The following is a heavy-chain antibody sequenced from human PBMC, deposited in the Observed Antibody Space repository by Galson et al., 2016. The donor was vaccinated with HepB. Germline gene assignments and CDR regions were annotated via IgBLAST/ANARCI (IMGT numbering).Heavy chain of an antibody. CDR2: ISWDSTNT. CDR1: GFIFDDFA. CDR3: AKHKGQQQLVREGHLDN. J-gene: IGHJ4*02. D-gene: IGHD1-1*01. V-gene: IGHV3-9*01. Sequence: SLRLSCAASGFIFDDFALHWVRQRPGQGLEWVSGISWDSTNTHYADSVRGRFTISRDNAKKSLSFEMNNLRPEDTATYYCAKHKGQQQLVREGHLDNWGQGTLVAVSS.